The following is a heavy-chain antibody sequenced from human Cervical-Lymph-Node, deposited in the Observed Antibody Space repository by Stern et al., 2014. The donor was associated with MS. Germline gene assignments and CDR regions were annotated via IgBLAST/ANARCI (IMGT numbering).Heavy chain of an antibody. D-gene: IGHD5-18*01. V-gene: IGHV1-2*02. J-gene: IGHJ4*02. CDR2: INPKNGGT. CDR1: GYTFTDYY. CDR3: AKEKQYTYGLDY. Sequence: QVQLMQSGAEVKKPGASVKVSCKASGYTFTDYYMHWVRQAPGQGLEWMGWINPKNGGTVYAPKYRGRVTMTRDTSIATSYMELSSLTSDDSAFYYCAKEKQYTYGLDYGGQGTLVTVAS.